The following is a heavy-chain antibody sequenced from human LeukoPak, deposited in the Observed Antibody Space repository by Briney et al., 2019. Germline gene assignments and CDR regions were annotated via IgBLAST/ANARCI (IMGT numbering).Heavy chain of an antibody. D-gene: IGHD3-10*01. CDR1: GTSFSSYY. CDR3: ARQSLGPSRSGTSNIWFDP. J-gene: IGHJ5*02. CDR2: VNHSGYT. Sequence: PSETLSLTCAVSGTSFSSYYWSWIRQPPGKGLEWIGEVNHSGYTNDNPSLKSRVTISVDTPKNQFSLRLSSVTAADTAVYYCARQSLGPSRSGTSNIWFDPWGQGTLVTVSS. V-gene: IGHV4-34*01.